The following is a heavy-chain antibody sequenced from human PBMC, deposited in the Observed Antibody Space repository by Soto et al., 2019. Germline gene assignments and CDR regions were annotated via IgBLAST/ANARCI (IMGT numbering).Heavy chain of an antibody. CDR3: ARADRSSTNGIDV. D-gene: IGHD2-2*01. J-gene: IGHJ6*02. CDR2: ISAYNGNT. CDR1: GYTFTSYG. Sequence: GASVKVSCKASGYTFTSYGISWVPQAPGQGLEWRGWISAYNGNTNYAQKLQARVTITADESTSTAYMELSSLRSEDTAVYYCARADRSSTNGIDVWGQGTTVTVSS. V-gene: IGHV1-18*04.